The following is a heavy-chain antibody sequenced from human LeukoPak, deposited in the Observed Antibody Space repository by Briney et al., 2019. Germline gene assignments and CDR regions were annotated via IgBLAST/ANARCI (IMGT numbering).Heavy chain of an antibody. CDR3: ARDRSSSWYKDFDY. Sequence: KTSETLSLTCTVSGYSISSGYYWGWIRQPPGKGLEWIGSIYHSGRTYYNPSLKSRVTISVDTSKNHFSLDLSSVTAADTAVYYCARDRSSSWYKDFDYWGQGTLVTVSS. J-gene: IGHJ4*02. CDR2: IYHSGRT. V-gene: IGHV4-38-2*02. D-gene: IGHD6-13*01. CDR1: GYSISSGYY.